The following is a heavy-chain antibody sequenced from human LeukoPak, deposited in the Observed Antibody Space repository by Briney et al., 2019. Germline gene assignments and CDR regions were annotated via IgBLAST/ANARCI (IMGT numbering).Heavy chain of an antibody. Sequence: GGSLRLSCAASGFTFSSYWMSWVRQAPGKGLEWVANIKQDGSEKYYVDSVKGRFTISRDNAKNSLYLQMNSLRAEDTAVYYCARYTLGGVIVIDYWGQGTLVTVSS. CDR3: ARYTLGGVIVIDY. V-gene: IGHV3-7*01. J-gene: IGHJ4*02. CDR1: GFTFSSYW. D-gene: IGHD3-16*02. CDR2: IKQDGSEK.